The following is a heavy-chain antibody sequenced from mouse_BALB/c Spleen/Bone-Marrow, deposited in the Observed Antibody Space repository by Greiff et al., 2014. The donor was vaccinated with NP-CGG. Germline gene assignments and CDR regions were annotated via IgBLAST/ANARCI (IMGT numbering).Heavy chain of an antibody. V-gene: IGHV2-6-5*01. CDR1: GFSLTDYG. Sequence: QVQLKESGPGLVAPSQSLSITCTVSGFSLTDYGVSWIRQPPGKGLEWLGVIWGGGITYYNSTLKSRLSISKDNSKSQVFLKMNSRQTDDTAMYYCAKLNWDEGDYWGQGTTLTVSS. CDR2: IWGGGIT. CDR3: AKLNWDEGDY. D-gene: IGHD4-1*01. J-gene: IGHJ2*01.